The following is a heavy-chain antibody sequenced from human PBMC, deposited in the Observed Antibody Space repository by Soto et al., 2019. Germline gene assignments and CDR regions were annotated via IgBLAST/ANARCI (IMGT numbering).Heavy chain of an antibody. Sequence: QLQLQESGPGLVKPSETLSLTCTVSGDSISSSSYYWGWIRQPPGEGLEWIGSISYSGSTYYNPSLKSRVTISVDTSKKQFSLKMSSVTAADTAVYYCARHVQDYYGSGSFLNWGQGTLVIVSS. D-gene: IGHD3-10*01. V-gene: IGHV4-39*01. CDR1: GDSISSSSYY. CDR2: ISYSGST. J-gene: IGHJ4*02. CDR3: ARHVQDYYGSGSFLN.